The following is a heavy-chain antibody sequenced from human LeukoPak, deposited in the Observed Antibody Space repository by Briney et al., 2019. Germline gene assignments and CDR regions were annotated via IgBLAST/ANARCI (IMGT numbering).Heavy chain of an antibody. J-gene: IGHJ3*02. CDR2: ISSSSSYI. CDR3: ARDHHRRLYDSQARDTFDI. D-gene: IGHD3-22*01. Sequence: GGSLRLSCAASGFTFSSYSMNWVRQAPGKGLGWVSSISSSSSYIYYADSVKGRFAISRDNAKNSLYLQMNSLRAEDTAVYYCARDHHRRLYDSQARDTFDIWGQGTMVTVSS. CDR1: GFTFSSYS. V-gene: IGHV3-21*01.